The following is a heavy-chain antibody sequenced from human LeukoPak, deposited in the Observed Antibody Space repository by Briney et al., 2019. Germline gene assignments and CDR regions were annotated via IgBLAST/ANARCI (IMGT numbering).Heavy chain of an antibody. D-gene: IGHD6-13*01. CDR2: ISESGST. CDR3: ARAGSGWYGGRLFEF. J-gene: IGHJ4*02. CDR1: GGSISFYH. Sequence: SETLSLTCTVSGGSISFYHWSWIRQSPGKELEWIGDISESGSTNYMPSLKSRVTISVDTSNQFSLKLSSVTAADTAAYYCARAGSGWYGGRLFEFWGPGALVAVSS. V-gene: IGHV4-59*01.